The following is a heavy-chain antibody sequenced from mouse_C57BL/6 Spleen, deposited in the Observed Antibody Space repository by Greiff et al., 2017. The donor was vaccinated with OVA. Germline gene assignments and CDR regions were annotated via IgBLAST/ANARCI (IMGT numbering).Heavy chain of an antibody. CDR1: GFSLSTFGMG. J-gene: IGHJ2*01. CDR2: IWWDDDK. D-gene: IGHD2-3*01. V-gene: IGHV8-8*01. CDR3: ARMEYYDVYSYFDY. Sequence: QVTLKESGPGILQPSQTLSLTCSFSGFSLSTFGMGVGWIRQPSGQGLEWMAHIWWDDDKYYNPALKSLLTISKDTSRNPVFLKLANVDTADTATYYFARMEYYDVYSYFDYWGQGTTLTVSS.